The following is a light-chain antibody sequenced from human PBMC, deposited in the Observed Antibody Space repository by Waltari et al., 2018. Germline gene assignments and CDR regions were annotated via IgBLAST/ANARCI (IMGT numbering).Light chain of an antibody. J-gene: IGKJ1*01. CDR1: QVIGSH. Sequence: EIVVTTFPVTLSVSPGERVTLPCMASQVIGSHFAWDHQKPGQPPRLLIYDASTRAPGIPARFSGSGSGTDFTLTISSLQSEDSALYYCQQYNNWPRGMFGQGTKLEFK. V-gene: IGKV3-15*01. CDR3: QQYNNWPRGM. CDR2: DAS.